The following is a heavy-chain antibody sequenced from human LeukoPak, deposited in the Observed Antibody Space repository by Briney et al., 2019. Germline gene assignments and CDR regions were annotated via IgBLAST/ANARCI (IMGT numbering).Heavy chain of an antibody. CDR2: FNPNSGGT. Sequence: GASVKVSCKASGYTFTGYYMHWVRQAPGQGLEWMGRFNPNSGGTNYAQKFQGRVTMTRDTSISTAYMELSRLRPDDTAVYYCARGDCSGGSCRIADVWGQGTTVTVSS. V-gene: IGHV1-2*06. D-gene: IGHD2-15*01. CDR3: ARGDCSGGSCRIADV. CDR1: GYTFTGYY. J-gene: IGHJ6*02.